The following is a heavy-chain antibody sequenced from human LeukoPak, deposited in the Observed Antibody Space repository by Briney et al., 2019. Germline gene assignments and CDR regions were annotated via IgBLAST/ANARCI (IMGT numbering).Heavy chain of an antibody. CDR3: ARDMHYYYGSGVDI. Sequence: ASVKVSCKASGGTFSSYAISWVRQAPGQGFEWMGGIIPIFGTANYAQKFQGRVTITADESTSTAYMELSSLRSEDTAVYYCARDMHYYYGSGVDIWGQGTMVTVSS. CDR1: GGTFSSYA. V-gene: IGHV1-69*13. CDR2: IIPIFGTA. D-gene: IGHD3-10*01. J-gene: IGHJ3*02.